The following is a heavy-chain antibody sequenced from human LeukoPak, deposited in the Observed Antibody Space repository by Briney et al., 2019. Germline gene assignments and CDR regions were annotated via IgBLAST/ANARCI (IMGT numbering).Heavy chain of an antibody. D-gene: IGHD4-17*01. Sequence: GGSLRLSCAASGFTFSSYWMTWVRQAPGKGLEWVANIKQDGSEKYYVDSMEGRFSISRDNARNSLYLQANSLRAEDTAVYYCAREDGVTTSLNYYYYYIDVWGKGTTVTVSS. V-gene: IGHV3-7*01. CDR1: GFTFSSYW. CDR2: IKQDGSEK. J-gene: IGHJ6*03. CDR3: AREDGVTTSLNYYYYYIDV.